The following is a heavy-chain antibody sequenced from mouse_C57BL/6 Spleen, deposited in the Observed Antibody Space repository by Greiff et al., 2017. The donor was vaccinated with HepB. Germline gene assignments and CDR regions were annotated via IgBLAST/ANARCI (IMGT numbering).Heavy chain of an antibody. CDR3: ARYSSYWYFDV. J-gene: IGHJ1*03. Sequence: VHVKQSGPELVKPGASVKIPCKASGYTFTDYNMDWVKQSHGKSLEWIGDINPNNGGTIYNQKFKGKATLTVDKSSSTAYMELRSLTSEDTAVYYCARYSSYWYFDVWGTGTTVTVSS. D-gene: IGHD2-5*01. CDR1: GYTFTDYN. V-gene: IGHV1-18*01. CDR2: INPNNGGT.